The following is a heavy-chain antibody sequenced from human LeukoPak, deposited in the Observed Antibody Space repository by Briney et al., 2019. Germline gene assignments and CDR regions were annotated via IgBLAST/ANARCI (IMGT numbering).Heavy chain of an antibody. CDR1: GFTFSSYD. Sequence: GGSLRLSCAASGFTFSSYDIHWVRQATGKGLEWVSGIGTAGEIYYPGSVKGRFTISRENAKNFLYLQMNSLRAGDTAVYYCARAAYSSTWYSRYFDLWGRGTPVTVSS. CDR2: IGTAGEI. CDR3: ARAAYSSTWYSRYFDL. D-gene: IGHD6-13*01. J-gene: IGHJ2*01. V-gene: IGHV3-13*01.